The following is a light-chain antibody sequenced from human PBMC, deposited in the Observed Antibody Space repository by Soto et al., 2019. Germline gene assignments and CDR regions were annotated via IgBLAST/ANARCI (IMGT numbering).Light chain of an antibody. CDR3: SSYTTTTTPVV. J-gene: IGLJ2*01. Sequence: QSVLTQPASLSRSPGQSITISCTGSSSDVGSYNYVSWYQVQPGKAPRLMIYDVSDRPSGVSNRFSGSKSGNTASLTISGLQADDEGDYYCSSYTTTTTPVVFGGGTKVTVL. CDR2: DVS. CDR1: SSDVGSYNY. V-gene: IGLV2-14*03.